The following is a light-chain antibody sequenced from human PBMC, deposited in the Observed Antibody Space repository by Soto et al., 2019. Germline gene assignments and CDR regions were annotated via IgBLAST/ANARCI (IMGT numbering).Light chain of an antibody. Sequence: EIVMTQSPAALSVSPGERATLSCRASQSVDSNLAWYQQKLGQAPRLLIYGASTRATGIPARFSGSGSGTEFTLTISSLQSEDFAVYHCQQYNNWPLTFGGGTKVEIK. J-gene: IGKJ4*01. V-gene: IGKV3-15*01. CDR3: QQYNNWPLT. CDR1: QSVDSN. CDR2: GAS.